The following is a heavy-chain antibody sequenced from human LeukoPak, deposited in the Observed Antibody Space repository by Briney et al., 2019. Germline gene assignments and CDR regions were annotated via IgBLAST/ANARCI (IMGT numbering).Heavy chain of an antibody. V-gene: IGHV4-34*01. CDR2: INHSGST. Sequence: SETLSLTCAVYGGSFSGYYWSWIRQPPGKGLERIGEINHSGSTNYNPSLKSRVTISVDTSKNQFSLKLSSVTAADTAVYYCARGRGTPSDIVVVPAAIRDNWFDPWGQGTLVTVSS. D-gene: IGHD2-2*02. CDR1: GGSFSGYY. J-gene: IGHJ5*02. CDR3: ARGRGTPSDIVVVPAAIRDNWFDP.